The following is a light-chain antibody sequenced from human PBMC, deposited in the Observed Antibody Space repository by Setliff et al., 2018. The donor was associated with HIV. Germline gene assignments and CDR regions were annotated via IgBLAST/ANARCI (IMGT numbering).Light chain of an antibody. CDR2: EVS. J-gene: IGLJ1*01. Sequence: QSVLTQPASVSGSPGQSITISCTGTSSDVGGYKYVSWYQQHPGKAPKLMIYEVSNRPSGVSNRFSGSKSGNTASLTISGLQAEDEADYYCSSYTSSSTPLVFGTGTKATVL. CDR3: SSYTSSSTPLV. CDR1: SSDVGGYKY. V-gene: IGLV2-14*01.